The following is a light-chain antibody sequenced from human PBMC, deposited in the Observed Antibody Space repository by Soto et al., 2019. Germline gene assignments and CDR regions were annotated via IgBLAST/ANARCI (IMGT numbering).Light chain of an antibody. CDR3: QQRSNGLT. CDR1: QSVSSS. J-gene: IGKJ4*01. V-gene: IGKV3-11*01. Sequence: EVLMTQSPATLSVSLGEIATLXXRASQSVSSSLAWYQQKPGKAPSXLIYDAYTRDTGIPTRFSGSGSGTDFTLTISNLEPEDFAVYYCQQRSNGLTFGGGTKVDIK. CDR2: DAY.